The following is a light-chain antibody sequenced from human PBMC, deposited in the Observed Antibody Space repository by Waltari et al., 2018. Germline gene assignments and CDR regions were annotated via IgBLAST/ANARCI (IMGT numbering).Light chain of an antibody. CDR2: RSS. J-gene: IGKJ1*01. CDR1: QSISSW. CDR3: QQHSSYSYWA. Sequence: DIQMTQSPSTLSASVGDRGTITCRASQSISSWLAWYQQKPGKAPKLRIYRSSRLESGVPSRFSGSGSGTEFSLPISSLQPDDFATYYCQQHSSYSYWAFGQGP. V-gene: IGKV1-5*03.